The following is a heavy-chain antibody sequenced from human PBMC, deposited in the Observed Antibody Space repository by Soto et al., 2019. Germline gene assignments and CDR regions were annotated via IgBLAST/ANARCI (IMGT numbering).Heavy chain of an antibody. Sequence: QIQLVQSGAEVRKPGSSVKVSCKASGGTFSSDSVSWVRQAPGQGLQWMGRIIPLLNIPNVAQNFQGRGTITADKTTNTVYMGLSNLRFDDTAVFFCATGSPQAWCLDYWGQGTLVSVSS. V-gene: IGHV1-69*02. CDR1: GGTFSSDS. CDR2: IIPLLNIP. J-gene: IGHJ4*02. CDR3: ATGSPQAWCLDY. D-gene: IGHD2-21*02.